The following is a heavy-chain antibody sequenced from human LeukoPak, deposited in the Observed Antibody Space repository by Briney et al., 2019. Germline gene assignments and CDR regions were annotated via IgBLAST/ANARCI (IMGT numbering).Heavy chain of an antibody. CDR2: INPKSGGT. J-gene: IGHJ6*02. V-gene: IGHV1-2*06. Sequence: ASVKVSCKASGYTFTGYYMHWGRQAPGQGLEWMGRINPKSGGTNYAQKFQGRVTMTRATSISTAHMELSRLRSDDTAVYYCAREDYYYGMDVWGQGTTVTVSS. CDR3: AREDYYYGMDV. CDR1: GYTFTGYY.